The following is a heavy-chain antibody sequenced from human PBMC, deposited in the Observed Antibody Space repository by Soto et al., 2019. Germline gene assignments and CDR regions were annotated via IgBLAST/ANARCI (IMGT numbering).Heavy chain of an antibody. Sequence: QVQLVQSGAEVKKPGASVKVSCKASKNTFTTYDINWVRQATGQGLEWLGWVNPNSGNAGYAQKFRGRVTMTGNTSISTAYMELSSLRSEDTAVYYCARRGLHHEYGYWGQGSLVTVSS. CDR1: KNTFTTYD. V-gene: IGHV1-8*01. CDR3: ARRGLHHEYGY. CDR2: VNPNSGNA. J-gene: IGHJ4*02. D-gene: IGHD4-17*01.